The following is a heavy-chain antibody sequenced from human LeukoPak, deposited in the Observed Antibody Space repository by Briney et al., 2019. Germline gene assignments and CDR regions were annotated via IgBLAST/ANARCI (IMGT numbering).Heavy chain of an antibody. V-gene: IGHV3-23*01. CDR1: EFTFNNYA. CDR3: ARRSMTGTYYFDY. J-gene: IGHJ4*02. Sequence: PGGSLRLSCAASEFTFNNYAMSRVRQAPGKGLEWVSSLSANGANTYSADSVKGRFIISRDNSKNTLYLQVNSLRPEDTAVYYCARRSMTGTYYFDYWGQGTLVTVSS. CDR2: LSANGANT. D-gene: IGHD1-1*01.